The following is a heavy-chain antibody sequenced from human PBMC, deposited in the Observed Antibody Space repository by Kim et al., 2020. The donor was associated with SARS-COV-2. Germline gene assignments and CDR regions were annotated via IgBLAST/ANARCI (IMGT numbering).Heavy chain of an antibody. V-gene: IGHV4-59*13. J-gene: IGHJ5*02. Sequence: SETLSLTCPVSGGSISSYYWSWIRQPPGKGLEWIGYIYYSGSTNYNPSLKSRVTISVDTSKNQFSLKLSSVTAADTAVYYCARVTMVRGGLGFDPWGQGALVTASS. CDR3: ARVTMVRGGLGFDP. CDR1: GGSISSYY. CDR2: IYYSGST. D-gene: IGHD3-10*01.